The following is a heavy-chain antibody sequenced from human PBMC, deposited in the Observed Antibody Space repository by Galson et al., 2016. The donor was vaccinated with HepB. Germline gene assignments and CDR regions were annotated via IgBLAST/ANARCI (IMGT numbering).Heavy chain of an antibody. CDR1: GFTFNTYN. CDR3: AKDRGYYIWGTYRYTFYAFDV. Sequence: SLRLSCAASGFTFNTYNMNWVRQTPGKGLELVSSITSSSSYIYYTDSVKGRFTISRDKAKNSLYLQMNSLRAEDKAIYYCAKDRGYYIWGTYRYTFYAFDVWGQGTMVAVSS. V-gene: IGHV3-21*01. J-gene: IGHJ3*01. D-gene: IGHD3-16*02. CDR2: ITSSSSYI.